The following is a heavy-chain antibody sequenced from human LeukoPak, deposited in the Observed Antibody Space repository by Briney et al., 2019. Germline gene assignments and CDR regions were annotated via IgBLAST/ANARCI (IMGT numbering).Heavy chain of an antibody. V-gene: IGHV3-23*01. CDR2: ISGSGAYT. CDR3: AREPFKSRGDYFDF. D-gene: IGHD3-10*01. Sequence: GGSLRLSCAASGFTFSSYAMSWVRQAPGKGLEWVSTISGSGAYTYYADSVKGRFTISRDNSKNTLYLQMNSLRAEDTAVYYCAREPFKSRGDYFDFWGQGTLVTVSS. CDR1: GFTFSSYA. J-gene: IGHJ4*02.